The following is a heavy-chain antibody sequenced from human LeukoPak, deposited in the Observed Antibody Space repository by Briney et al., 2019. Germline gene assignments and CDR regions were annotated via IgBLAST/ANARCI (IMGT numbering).Heavy chain of an antibody. J-gene: IGHJ3*02. CDR1: GFTFSSYS. CDR2: ISRSSSTI. V-gene: IGHV3-48*02. CDR3: ARDSASGSYRHAFDI. D-gene: IGHD1-26*01. Sequence: PGGSLRLSCAASGFTFSSYSMNWVRQAPGKGLEWVSYISRSSSTISYADSVKGRFTISRDNAKNSLYLQMNSLRDEDTAVYYCARDSASGSYRHAFDIWGQGTMVTASS.